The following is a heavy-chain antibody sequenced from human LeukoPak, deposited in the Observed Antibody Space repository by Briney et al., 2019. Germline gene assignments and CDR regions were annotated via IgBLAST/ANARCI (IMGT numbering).Heavy chain of an antibody. Sequence: GGSLRLSCAASGFTFSSYSMNWVRQAPGKGLEWVSYISSSSSTIYYADSVKGRFTISRDNAKNSLYLQMNSLRDEDTAVYYCARGLSYYYGSGSSPGFDYWGQGTLVTVSS. D-gene: IGHD3-10*01. CDR1: GFTFSSYS. V-gene: IGHV3-48*02. CDR3: ARGLSYYYGSGSSPGFDY. J-gene: IGHJ4*02. CDR2: ISSSSSTI.